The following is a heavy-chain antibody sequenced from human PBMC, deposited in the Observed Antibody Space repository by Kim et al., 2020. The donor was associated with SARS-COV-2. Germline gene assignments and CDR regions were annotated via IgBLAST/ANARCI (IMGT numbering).Heavy chain of an antibody. Sequence: YNPSIKRRVTISVDTSKNQFSLKLSSVTAADTAVYYCASKRWLQYYFDYWGQGTLVTVSS. J-gene: IGHJ4*02. D-gene: IGHD5-12*01. V-gene: IGHV4-34*01. CDR3: ASKRWLQYYFDY.